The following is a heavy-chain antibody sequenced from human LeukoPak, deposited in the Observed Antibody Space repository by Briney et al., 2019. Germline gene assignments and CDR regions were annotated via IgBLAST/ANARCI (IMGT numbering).Heavy chain of an antibody. D-gene: IGHD6-13*01. CDR1: GGTFSSYA. CDR2: IIPIFGTA. J-gene: IGHJ4*02. CDR3: ARLSSSWYYFDY. V-gene: IGHV1-69*06. Sequence: GASVKVSCKASGGTFSSYAISWVRQAPGQGLEWMGGIIPIFGTANYAQKFQGRVTITADKSTSTAYMELSSLRSEDTAVYYCARLSSSWYYFDYWGQGTLVTVSS.